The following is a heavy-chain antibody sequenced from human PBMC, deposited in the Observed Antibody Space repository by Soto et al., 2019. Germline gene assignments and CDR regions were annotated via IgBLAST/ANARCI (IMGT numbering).Heavy chain of an antibody. Sequence: GGSLRLSCTASGFTFSSYAMTWVRQAPGKGLEWVSAVSGSGGSTHYTDSVKGRFTISRDNSKNTLYLQINSLRAEDTAVYYCAKGTSYYYDTGAYYVNWGHGTLVTVSS. CDR2: VSGSGGST. J-gene: IGHJ4*01. CDR3: AKGTSYYYDTGAYYVN. V-gene: IGHV3-23*01. CDR1: GFTFSSYA. D-gene: IGHD3-22*01.